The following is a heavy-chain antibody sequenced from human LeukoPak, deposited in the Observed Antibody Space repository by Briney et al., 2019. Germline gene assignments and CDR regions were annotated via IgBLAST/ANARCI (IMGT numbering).Heavy chain of an antibody. CDR2: IYSGGST. CDR3: AVYDFWSGSYFDY. D-gene: IGHD3-3*01. V-gene: IGHV3-53*01. J-gene: IGHJ4*02. CDR1: GFTVSSNY. Sequence: GGSLRLSCAASGFTVSSNYMSWVRQAPGKGLEWVSVIYSGGSTYYADSVKGLFTISRDNSKNTLYLQMNSLRAEDTAVYYCAVYDFWSGSYFDYWGQGTLVTVSS.